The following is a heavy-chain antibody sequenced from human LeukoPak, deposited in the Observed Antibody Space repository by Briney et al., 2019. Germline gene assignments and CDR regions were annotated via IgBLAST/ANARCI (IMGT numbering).Heavy chain of an antibody. CDR1: GYTFTGYY. CDR2: INPSGGST. Sequence: ASVKVSCKASGYTFTGYYMHWVRQAPGQGLEWMGIINPSGGSTSYAQKFQGRVTMTRDTSTSTVYMELSSLRSEDTAVYYCASTFRYFDWLSHDAFDIWGQGTMVTVSS. J-gene: IGHJ3*02. V-gene: IGHV1-46*01. CDR3: ASTFRYFDWLSHDAFDI. D-gene: IGHD3-9*01.